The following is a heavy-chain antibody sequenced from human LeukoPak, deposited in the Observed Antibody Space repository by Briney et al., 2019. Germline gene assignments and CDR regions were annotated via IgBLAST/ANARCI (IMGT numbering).Heavy chain of an antibody. D-gene: IGHD3-16*01. Sequence: PGGSLRLSCAASESTFSSYGMHWVRQAPGKGLEWVAVIWYDGSNKYYADSVKGRFTISRDNSKNTVYLQMNSLRVEDTAVYYCARDQRPGWGEYFQHWGQGTLVTVSS. CDR3: ARDQRPGWGEYFQH. CDR2: IWYDGSNK. V-gene: IGHV3-33*01. J-gene: IGHJ1*01. CDR1: ESTFSSYG.